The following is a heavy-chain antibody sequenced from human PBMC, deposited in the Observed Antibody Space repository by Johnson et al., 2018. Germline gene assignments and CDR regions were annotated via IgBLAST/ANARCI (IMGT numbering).Heavy chain of an antibody. Sequence: VQLVESGGGLVQPGGSLRLSCAASKFTFSNYAMNWVRQAPGKGLEWVSAISGGGGSTYYADSVRGRFTIPRDNSKNTLFLEMNSRRAEDTAVYYCAKRDGGFDIWGKGTMVTVSS. V-gene: IGHV3-23*04. CDR2: ISGGGGST. D-gene: IGHD5-24*01. CDR3: AKRDGGFDI. J-gene: IGHJ3*02. CDR1: KFTFSNYA.